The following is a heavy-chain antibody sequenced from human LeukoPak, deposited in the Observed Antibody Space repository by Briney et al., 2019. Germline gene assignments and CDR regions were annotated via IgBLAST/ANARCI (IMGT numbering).Heavy chain of an antibody. Sequence: GASVKVSCKSSGYTFSNYAITWVRQAPGQGLEWMGWISGYNGNTKFSQKFQDRVTLSTDTSTRTAYMELTSLRSDDTAVYYCARDTGIAAAGTFYYYYYMDVWGKGTTVTVSS. D-gene: IGHD6-13*01. V-gene: IGHV1-18*01. CDR2: ISGYNGNT. CDR1: GYTFSNYA. J-gene: IGHJ6*03. CDR3: ARDTGIAAAGTFYYYYYMDV.